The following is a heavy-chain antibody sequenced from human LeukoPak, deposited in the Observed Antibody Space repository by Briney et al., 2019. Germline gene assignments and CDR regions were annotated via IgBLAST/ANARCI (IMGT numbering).Heavy chain of an antibody. CDR1: AYTFTDYY. V-gene: IGHV1-2*02. Sequence: ASVKVSCEASAYTFTDYYLHWVRQAPGQGLEWMGWINPNSGDINYAQKFQGRVTMTRDTSISTAYMELSRLRSDDTAVYYCASLIVVLPVAKLDNFNIWGQGTLVTVSS. D-gene: IGHD2-2*01. J-gene: IGHJ3*02. CDR3: ASLIVVLPVAKLDNFNI. CDR2: INPNSGDI.